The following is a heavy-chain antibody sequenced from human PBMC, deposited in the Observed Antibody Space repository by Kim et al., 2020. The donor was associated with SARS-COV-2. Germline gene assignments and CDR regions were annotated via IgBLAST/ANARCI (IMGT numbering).Heavy chain of an antibody. CDR1: GFTFSHYD. Sequence: GGSLRLSCAASGFTFSHYDMSWIRQAPGRGLEWVSYISNRESGDYSPYANTVKGSFTVSRDNNKSMLHLQIPGPRADDTAIYSCVSDLKYYYSHWGQ. V-gene: IGHV3-23*01. CDR2: ISNRESGDYS. CDR3: VSDLKYYYSH. D-gene: IGHD2-21*02. J-gene: IGHJ1*01.